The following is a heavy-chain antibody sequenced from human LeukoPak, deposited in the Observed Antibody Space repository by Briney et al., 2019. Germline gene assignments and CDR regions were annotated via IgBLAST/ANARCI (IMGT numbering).Heavy chain of an antibody. V-gene: IGHV4-39*01. Sequence: PSETLSLTCTVSGGSISSYYWGWIRQPPGKGLEWIGSIYYSGSIYYNPSLKSRVTISVDTSKNQFSLRLSSVTAADTAVYYCARRPRTTVVSDAFDIWGQGTMVTVSS. J-gene: IGHJ3*02. CDR1: GGSISSYY. CDR3: ARRPRTTVVSDAFDI. CDR2: IYYSGSI. D-gene: IGHD4-23*01.